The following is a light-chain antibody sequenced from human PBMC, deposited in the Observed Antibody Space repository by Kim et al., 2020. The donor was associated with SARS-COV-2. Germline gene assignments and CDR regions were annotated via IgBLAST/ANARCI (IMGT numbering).Light chain of an antibody. CDR2: GNS. CDR3: QSYDNSLSAYV. V-gene: IGLV1-40*01. Sequence: QRVTSSCTGSSSNIGADYDVHCDQQLPGTAPNLLIFGNSNRPSGVPDRFSGSKSGTSASLAITGLQADDEAAYYCQSYDNSLSAYVFGTGTEVTVL. CDR1: SSNIGADYD. J-gene: IGLJ1*01.